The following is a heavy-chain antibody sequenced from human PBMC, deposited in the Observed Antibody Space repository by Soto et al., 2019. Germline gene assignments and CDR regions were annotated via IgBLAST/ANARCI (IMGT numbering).Heavy chain of an antibody. V-gene: IGHV2-5*02. J-gene: IGHJ6*02. CDR3: VHSRCGGDCLQSYSSHYYYGMDI. Sequence: SGPTMVNPTQTLTLTCTFSGFSLSTNGVAVGWIRQPPGKALEWLALIFWDDDARYSPSLMNRLTIAKDTSKNQVVLTMTNMDPVDTATYYCVHSRCGGDCLQSYSSHYYYGMDIWGQGTTVTVSS. CDR1: GFSLSTNGVA. D-gene: IGHD2-21*02. CDR2: IFWDDDA.